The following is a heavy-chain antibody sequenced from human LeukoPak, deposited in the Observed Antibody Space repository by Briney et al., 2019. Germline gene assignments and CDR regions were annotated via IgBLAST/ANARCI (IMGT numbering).Heavy chain of an antibody. J-gene: IGHJ4*02. Sequence: PSETLSLTCTVSGGSISSSSYYWGWIHQPPGKGLEWIGSIYYSGSTYYNPSLKSRVTISVDTSKNQFSLKLSSVTAADTAVYYCARGGSTVVTKFDYWGQGTLVTVSS. V-gene: IGHV4-39*07. CDR2: IYYSGST. D-gene: IGHD4-23*01. CDR3: ARGGSTVVTKFDY. CDR1: GGSISSSSYY.